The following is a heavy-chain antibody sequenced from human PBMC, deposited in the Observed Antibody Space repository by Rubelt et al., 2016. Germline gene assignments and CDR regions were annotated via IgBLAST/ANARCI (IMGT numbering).Heavy chain of an antibody. CDR3: ARDLYGSGSYFFDY. CDR1: GGTFSSYA. Sequence: GSSVKVSCKASGGTFSSYAISWVRQAPGQGPEWMGRIIPILGIANYAQKFQGRVTITADKSTSTAYMELSSLRSEDTAVYYCARDLYGSGSYFFDYWGQGTLVTVSA. J-gene: IGHJ4*02. D-gene: IGHD3-10*01. V-gene: IGHV1-69*04. CDR2: IIPILGIA.